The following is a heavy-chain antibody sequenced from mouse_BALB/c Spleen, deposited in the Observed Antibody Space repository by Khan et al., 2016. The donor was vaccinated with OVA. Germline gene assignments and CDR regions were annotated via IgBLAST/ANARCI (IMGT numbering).Heavy chain of an antibody. V-gene: IGHV5-17*02. CDR3: ARGNGAY. CDR2: ITSGSSTI. CDR1: GFTFSSFG. Sequence: EVELVESGGGLVQPGGSRKLSCAASGFTFSSFGMHWVRQAPEKGLEWVAYITSGSSTIYYADPVKGRFTISRDNPKNTLFLQMTSLWSEDTAMYYCARGNGAYWCLGTILTVSS. J-gene: IGHJ2*01.